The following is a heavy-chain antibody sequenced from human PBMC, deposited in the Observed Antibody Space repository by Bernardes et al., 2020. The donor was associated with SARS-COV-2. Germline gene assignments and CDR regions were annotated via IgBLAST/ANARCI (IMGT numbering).Heavy chain of an antibody. D-gene: IGHD6-6*01. Sequence: PRLSCAASGFTFSSYGMHWVRQAPGKGLEWVAFISYDGSNKYYADSVKGRFTISRDTSKNTLYLQMNSLRAEDTAVYYCAKGEYSSSSYYYYGLDVWGQGTTVTVSS. CDR2: ISYDGSNK. CDR3: AKGEYSSSSYYYYGLDV. V-gene: IGHV3-30*18. J-gene: IGHJ6*02. CDR1: GFTFSSYG.